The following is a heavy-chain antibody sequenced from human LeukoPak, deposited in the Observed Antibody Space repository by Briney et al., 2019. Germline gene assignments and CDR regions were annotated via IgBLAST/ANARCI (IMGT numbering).Heavy chain of an antibody. CDR3: ARRSVTYDSSGYYEGAFDY. D-gene: IGHD3-22*01. V-gene: IGHV4-59*08. CDR1: GGSISSAYY. CDR2: ISHSGYA. Sequence: KPSETLSLTCTVSGGSISSAYYWSWIRQPPGKGLEWIGYISHSGYANYNPSLESRVAISVDTSKNQFSLKLNSVPAADTAVYYCARRSVTYDSSGYYEGAFDYWGQGALVTVSS. J-gene: IGHJ4*02.